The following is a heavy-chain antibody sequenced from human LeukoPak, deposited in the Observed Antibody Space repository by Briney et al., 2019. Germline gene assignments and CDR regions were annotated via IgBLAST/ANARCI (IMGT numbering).Heavy chain of an antibody. V-gene: IGHV4-39*07. CDR1: GGSVSNSSYY. CDR2: IYFPGTT. CDR3: ARSYYYGSGIYFYGMDV. Sequence: PSETLSLTCTVSGGSVSNSSYYWGWIRQPPGKGLEWIGSIYFPGTTYYNPYLKSRVTISVDTSKNQFSLKLSSVTAADTAVYYCARSYYYGSGIYFYGMDVWGQGTTVTVSS. J-gene: IGHJ6*02. D-gene: IGHD3-10*01.